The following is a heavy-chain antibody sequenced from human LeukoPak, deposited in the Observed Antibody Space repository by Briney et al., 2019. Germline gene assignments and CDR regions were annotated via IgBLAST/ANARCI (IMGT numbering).Heavy chain of an antibody. V-gene: IGHV3-53*01. Sequence: QPGGSLRLSCAASGFTFRSYGMHCVRQAPGKGLEGFSVIYSGGSTYYSDSVKGRFTISRDNSKNTLYLQMNSLRAEDTAVYYCARALYYYDSSGYIDYWGQGTLVTVSS. CDR3: ARALYYYDSSGYIDY. CDR2: IYSGGST. D-gene: IGHD3-22*01. J-gene: IGHJ4*02. CDR1: GFTFRSYG.